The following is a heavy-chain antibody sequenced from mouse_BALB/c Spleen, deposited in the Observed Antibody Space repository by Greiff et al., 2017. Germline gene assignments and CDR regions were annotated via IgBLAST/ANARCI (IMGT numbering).Heavy chain of an antibody. J-gene: IGHJ4*01. CDR2: IYPGDGDT. D-gene: IGHD2-3*01. CDR3: AGGDGYYYAMDY. V-gene: IGHV1-80*01. CDR1: GYAFSSYW. Sequence: QVQLQQSGAELVRPGSSVKISCKASGYAFSSYWMNWVKQRPGQGLEWIGQIYPGDGDTNYNGKFKGKATLTADKSSSTAYMQLSSLTSEDSAVYFCAGGDGYYYAMDYWGQGTSVTVSS.